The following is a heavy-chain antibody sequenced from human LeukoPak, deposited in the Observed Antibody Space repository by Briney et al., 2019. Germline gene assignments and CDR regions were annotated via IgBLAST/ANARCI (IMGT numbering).Heavy chain of an antibody. CDR2: IYYSGST. CDR3: ARRSNDILTGYSEMDV. D-gene: IGHD3-9*01. Sequence: PSETLSLTCAVSGGSISSSNWWSWIRQPPGKGLEWIGYIYYSGSTNYNPSLKSRVTISVDTSKNQFSLKLSSVTAADTAVYYCARRSNDILTGYSEMDVWGKGTTVTVSS. V-gene: IGHV4-61*01. J-gene: IGHJ6*04. CDR1: GGSISSSNW.